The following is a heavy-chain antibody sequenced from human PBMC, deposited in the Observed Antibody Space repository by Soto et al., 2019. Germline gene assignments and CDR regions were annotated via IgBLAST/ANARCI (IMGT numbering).Heavy chain of an antibody. Sequence: DSVKVSCHASGYGFTSYHMHWVRQASGQGLGWMGINNPSGSSTSHAQKLQGRVTMTRDTSTGTVYMELSSLRSEDTAVYYCARDSAFGVVTRYYMDVWGKGTTVTVSS. CDR2: NNPSGSST. CDR3: ARDSAFGVVTRYYMDV. D-gene: IGHD3-3*01. J-gene: IGHJ6*03. V-gene: IGHV1-46*03. CDR1: GYGFTSYH.